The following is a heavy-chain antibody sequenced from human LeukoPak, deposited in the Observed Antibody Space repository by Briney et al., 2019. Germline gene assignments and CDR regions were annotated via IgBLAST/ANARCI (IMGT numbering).Heavy chain of an antibody. CDR1: GFTFSSYW. V-gene: IGHV4-4*02. D-gene: IGHD4-23*01. J-gene: IGHJ4*02. Sequence: PGGSLRLSCAASGFTFSSYWMSWVRQAPGKGLEWIGEIYHSGSTNYNPSLKSRVTISVDKSKNQFSLKLSSVTAADTAVYYCARGRDYGGEFDYWGQGTLVTVSS. CDR2: IYHSGST. CDR3: ARGRDYGGEFDY.